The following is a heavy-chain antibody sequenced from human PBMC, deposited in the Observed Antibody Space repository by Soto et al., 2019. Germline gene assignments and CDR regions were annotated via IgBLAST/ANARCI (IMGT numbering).Heavy chain of an antibody. J-gene: IGHJ4*02. V-gene: IGHV3-7*01. CDR3: ARQRYFDDY. CDR2: INQDESEK. Sequence: PGGSLRLSCAASGFIFNTYWMSWVRQAPGKGLEWVASINQDESEKYYMDSVKGRFTISRDNANNLLFLQMSSLRVEDTALYFCARQRYFDDYWGQGTLVTVSS. CDR1: GFIFNTYW. D-gene: IGHD1-26*01.